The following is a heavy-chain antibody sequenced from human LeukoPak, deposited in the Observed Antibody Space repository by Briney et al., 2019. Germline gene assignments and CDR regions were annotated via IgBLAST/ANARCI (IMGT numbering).Heavy chain of an antibody. CDR1: GFTFSSYW. Sequence: GGSLRLSCAASGFTFSSYWMSWVRQAPGKGLEWVANIKQDGREKYYVDFVKGRFSISRDNARNSVYLQMNSLRAEDTAVYYCARDIHRYYGDYWGQGALVIVSS. CDR3: ARDIHRYYGDY. J-gene: IGHJ4*02. CDR2: IKQDGREK. V-gene: IGHV3-7*01. D-gene: IGHD3-3*01.